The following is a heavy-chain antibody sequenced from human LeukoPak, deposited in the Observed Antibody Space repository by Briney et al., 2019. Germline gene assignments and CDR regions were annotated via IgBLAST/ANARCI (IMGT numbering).Heavy chain of an antibody. CDR1: GFTLSSYD. V-gene: IGHV3-30*18. CDR3: AKDHTGSYYPNWFDP. J-gene: IGHJ5*02. CDR2: ISYDESNK. Sequence: GGSLRLSCAASGFTLSSYDMHWVRQAPGKGLEWVAVISYDESNKYYADSVKGRFTISRDNSKNTLYLQMNSLRPADTAVYYCAKDHTGSYYPNWFDPWGQGTRVTVSS. D-gene: IGHD3-10*01.